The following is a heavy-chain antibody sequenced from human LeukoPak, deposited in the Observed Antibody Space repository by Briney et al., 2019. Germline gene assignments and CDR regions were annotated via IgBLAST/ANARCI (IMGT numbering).Heavy chain of an antibody. Sequence: GGSLRLSCGASGFTFSSYGMHWVRQAPGKGLEWVAFIRYDGSNKYYADSVKGRFTISRDNSKNTLYLQMNSLRAEDTAVYYCASGVGATFDYWGQGTLVTVSS. CDR2: IRYDGSNK. J-gene: IGHJ4*02. D-gene: IGHD1-26*01. V-gene: IGHV3-30*02. CDR3: ASGVGATFDY. CDR1: GFTFSSYG.